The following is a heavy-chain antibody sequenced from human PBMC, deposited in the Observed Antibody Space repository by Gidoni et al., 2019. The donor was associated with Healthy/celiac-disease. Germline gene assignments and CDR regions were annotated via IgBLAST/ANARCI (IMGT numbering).Heavy chain of an antibody. V-gene: IGHV1-69*01. CDR3: ARGGFTMVRGVIITPHFDY. J-gene: IGHJ4*02. Sequence: QVQLVQSGAEVKKPGSSVKVSCKASGGTSSSYAISWVRQAPGQGLEWMGGIIPIFGTANYAQKFQGRVTITADESTSTAYMELSSLGSEDTAVYYCARGGFTMVRGVIITPHFDYWGQGTLVTVSS. CDR1: GGTSSSYA. CDR2: IIPIFGTA. D-gene: IGHD3-10*01.